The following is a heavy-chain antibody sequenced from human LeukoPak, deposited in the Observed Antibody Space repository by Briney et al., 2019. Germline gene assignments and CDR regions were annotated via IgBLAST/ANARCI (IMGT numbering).Heavy chain of an antibody. J-gene: IGHJ6*04. Sequence: GGSLRLSCAASGFTFSSYAMHWVRQAPGKGLEWVSSISSSSSYIYYADSVKGRFTISRDNAKNSLYLQMNSLRAEDTAVYYCAREGTTGSMDVWGKGTTVTISS. V-gene: IGHV3-21*01. CDR3: AREGTTGSMDV. D-gene: IGHD4-11*01. CDR2: ISSSSSYI. CDR1: GFTFSSYA.